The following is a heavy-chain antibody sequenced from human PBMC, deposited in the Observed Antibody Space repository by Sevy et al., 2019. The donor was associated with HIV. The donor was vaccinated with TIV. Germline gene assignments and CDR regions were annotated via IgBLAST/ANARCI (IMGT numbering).Heavy chain of an antibody. J-gene: IGHJ4*02. D-gene: IGHD2-21*02. CDR2: ISDDGSKT. CDR1: GFTFIDYA. CDR3: SRTQVTAHYFGY. Sequence: GGSLRLSCADSGFTFIDYAMHWVRQAPGKGLEWVAVISDDGSKTYYADSVNGRFTISRDNSKNTLYLQMNSLRADDTAVYYCSRTQVTAHYFGYWGQGTLVTDSS. V-gene: IGHV3-30*04.